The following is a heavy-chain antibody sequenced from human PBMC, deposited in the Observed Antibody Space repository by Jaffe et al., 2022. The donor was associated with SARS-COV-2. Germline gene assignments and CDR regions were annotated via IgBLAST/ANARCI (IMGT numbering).Heavy chain of an antibody. CDR3: AREVDFYSYMDV. V-gene: IGHV4-38-2*02. J-gene: IGHJ6*03. D-gene: IGHD2-15*01. CDR1: GYSISSGYF. CDR2: VFHGGTT. Sequence: QVHLQESGPGLVKPSETLSLTCTVSGYSISSGYFWGWIRQPPGKGLEWIGSVFHGGTTYYNPSLRSRVTISIDTSNNQFSLRMTSVTAADTAVYYCAREVDFYSYMDVWGKGTTVTVSS.